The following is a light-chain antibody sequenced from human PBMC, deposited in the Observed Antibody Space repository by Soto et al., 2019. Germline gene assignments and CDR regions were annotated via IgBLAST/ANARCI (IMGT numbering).Light chain of an antibody. Sequence: EIVMTQSPATLSVSPGERATLSCRASQSVSSNLAWYQQKPGQAPRLLIYGASTRATGIPARFSGSGSGTDFTLTISSLQSEDFAVYSCQQYNNWPWETFGQGTKVDIK. CDR2: GAS. V-gene: IGKV3-15*01. CDR1: QSVSSN. CDR3: QQYNNWPWET. J-gene: IGKJ1*01.